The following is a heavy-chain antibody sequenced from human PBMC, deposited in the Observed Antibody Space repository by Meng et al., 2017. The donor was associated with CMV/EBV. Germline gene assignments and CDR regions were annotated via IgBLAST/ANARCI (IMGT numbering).Heavy chain of an antibody. Sequence: SGLTFSTAWLAWIRQAPGKELEWVGRIKSKNDGGTTDYAAPVQSRFTISRDDSRNTVYLQMNSLKTEDTAIYFCTTEHRYCAGNCYSWGQGTLVTVSS. J-gene: IGHJ5*02. V-gene: IGHV3-15*01. CDR2: IKSKNDGGTT. CDR3: TTEHRYCAGNCYS. D-gene: IGHD2-21*01. CDR1: GLTFSTAW.